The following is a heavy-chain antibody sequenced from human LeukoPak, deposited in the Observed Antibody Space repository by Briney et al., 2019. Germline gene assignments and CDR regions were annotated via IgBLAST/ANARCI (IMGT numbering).Heavy chain of an antibody. V-gene: IGHV4-59*01. Sequence: SGTLSLTCTVSGGSISYYYWSWIRQSPGKGLEWIGYIYYSGTTNYNPSLKSRVTISVDTSKNQFSLQLRSVTAADTAVYYCAREDPQTTVPEGMDVWGQGTTVTVSS. J-gene: IGHJ6*02. D-gene: IGHD4-17*01. CDR1: GGSISYYY. CDR3: AREDPQTTVPEGMDV. CDR2: IYYSGTT.